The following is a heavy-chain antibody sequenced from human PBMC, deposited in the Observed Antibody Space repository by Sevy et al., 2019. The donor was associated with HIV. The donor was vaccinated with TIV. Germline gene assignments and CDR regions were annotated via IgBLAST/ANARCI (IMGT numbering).Heavy chain of an antibody. CDR1: GFTFGDYA. CDR3: TKGRGLLRFGGNYDY. CDR2: IRSKAYGGTT. V-gene: IGHV3-49*03. J-gene: IGHJ4*02. D-gene: IGHD3-10*01. Sequence: SLRLSCTASGFTFGDYAMSWFRQAPGKGLEWVGFIRSKAYGGTTEYAASVKGRFTISRDDSKSIAYLQMNSLKTVDSAVYYCTKGRGLLRFGGNYDYWGQGTLVAVSS.